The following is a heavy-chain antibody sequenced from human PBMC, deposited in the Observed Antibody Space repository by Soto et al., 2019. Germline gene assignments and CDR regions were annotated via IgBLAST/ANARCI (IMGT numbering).Heavy chain of an antibody. CDR3: ARDGTFTMVRGGHGMDV. CDR1: GGSISSGGYY. V-gene: IGHV4-31*03. CDR2: IYYSGST. Sequence: SETLSLTCTVSGGSISSGGYYWSWIRQHPGKGLEWIGYIYYSGSTYYNPSLKSRVTISVDTSKNQFSLKLSSVTAADTAVYYCARDGTFTMVRGGHGMDVWGQGTTVTVSS. D-gene: IGHD3-10*01. J-gene: IGHJ6*02.